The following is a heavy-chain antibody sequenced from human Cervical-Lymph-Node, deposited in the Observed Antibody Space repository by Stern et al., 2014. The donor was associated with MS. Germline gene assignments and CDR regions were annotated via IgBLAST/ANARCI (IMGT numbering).Heavy chain of an antibody. D-gene: IGHD4-17*01. Sequence: QLQLQESGSGLVKPSQTLSLTCAVSGGSISSGGYSWSWIRQPPGKGLEWIGYIYHSGSPYYNRSLKSRVTISVDRSKNQFSLKLSSVTAADTAVYYCARSSVTTPNAFDIWGQGTMVTVSS. V-gene: IGHV4-30-2*01. J-gene: IGHJ3*02. CDR3: ARSSVTTPNAFDI. CDR1: GGSISSGGYS. CDR2: IYHSGSP.